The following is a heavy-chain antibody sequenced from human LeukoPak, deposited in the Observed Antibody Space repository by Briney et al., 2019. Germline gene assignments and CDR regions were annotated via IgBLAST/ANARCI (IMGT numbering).Heavy chain of an antibody. Sequence: PGGSLRLPCAASGFTFSSYSMNWVRQAPGKGLEWVSSISSSSSYIYYADSVKGRFTISRDNAKNSLYLQMNSLRAEDTAVYYCARSYLLANYFDYWGQGTLVTVSS. CDR2: ISSSSSYI. J-gene: IGHJ4*02. V-gene: IGHV3-21*01. CDR3: ARSYLLANYFDY. D-gene: IGHD3-3*02. CDR1: GFTFSSYS.